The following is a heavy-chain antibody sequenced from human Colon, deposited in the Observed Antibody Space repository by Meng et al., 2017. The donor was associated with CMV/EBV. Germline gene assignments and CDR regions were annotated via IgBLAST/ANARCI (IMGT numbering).Heavy chain of an antibody. J-gene: IGHJ6*02. V-gene: IGHV1-8*01. CDR3: ARVRLAAAGSEPFSI. D-gene: IGHD6-13*01. CDR1: GYSFTNFD. Sequence: ASVKVSCKASGYSFTNFDIYWVRQAPGQGLEWMGWMNPATGNTGYAETLQGRVTMTRDSSIGTAYMELSGLRSEGTAVYYCARVRLAAAGSEPFSIWGQGTTVTVSS. CDR2: MNPATGNT.